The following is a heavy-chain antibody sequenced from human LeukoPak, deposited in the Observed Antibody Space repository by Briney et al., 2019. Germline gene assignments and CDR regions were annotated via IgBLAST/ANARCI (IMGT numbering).Heavy chain of an antibody. CDR2: ISAYNGNT. CDR3: AHTPYSSGWYYFDY. CDR1: GYTFTSYG. J-gene: IGHJ4*02. D-gene: IGHD6-19*01. Sequence: GASVKVSCKASGYTFTSYGISWVRQAPGQGLEWMGWISAYNGNTNYAQKLQGRVTMTTDTSTSTAYMELRSLRSDDTAVYYCAHTPYSSGWYYFDYWGQGTLVTVSS. V-gene: IGHV1-18*01.